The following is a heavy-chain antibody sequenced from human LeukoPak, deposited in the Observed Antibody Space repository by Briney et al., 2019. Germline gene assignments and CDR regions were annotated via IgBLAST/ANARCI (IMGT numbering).Heavy chain of an antibody. V-gene: IGHV4-61*02. D-gene: IGHD3-22*01. Sequence: PSQTLSLTCTVSGGSISSGSYYWSWIRQPAGKGLEWIGRIYTSGSTNYNPSLKSRVTISVDTSKNQFSLKLSSVTAADTAVYYCARDRGKSSGYRLRDYYYYYMDVWGKGTTVTISS. CDR2: IYTSGST. J-gene: IGHJ6*03. CDR1: GGSISSGSYY. CDR3: ARDRGKSSGYRLRDYYYYYMDV.